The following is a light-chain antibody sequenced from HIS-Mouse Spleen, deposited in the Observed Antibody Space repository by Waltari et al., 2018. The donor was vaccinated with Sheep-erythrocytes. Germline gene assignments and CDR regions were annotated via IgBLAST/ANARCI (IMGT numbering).Light chain of an antibody. CDR3: QAWDSSIVV. CDR2: QDT. CDR1: KLGDKY. V-gene: IGLV3-1*01. J-gene: IGLJ2*01. Sequence: SSELTQPPSVSVSPGQTASITCSGDKLGDKYACWYQQKPGQSPVLVIYQDTKRPSGIPERFSGSSSGNTATLTISGTQAMDEADYYCQAWDSSIVVFGGGTKLTVL.